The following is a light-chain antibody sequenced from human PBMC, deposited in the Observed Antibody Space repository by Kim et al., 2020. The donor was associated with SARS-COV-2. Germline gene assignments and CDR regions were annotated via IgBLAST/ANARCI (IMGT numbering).Light chain of an antibody. J-gene: IGKJ2*01. Sequence: DIQMTQVPSSVSASVGDRVTITCRASQGISNWLAWYRHKPGNAPELLISGASNLQYGVPSWFTGSGSGTDFTLSISSLQPADSATYYCQQANIFPYTSGQGTKLEI. CDR3: QQANIFPYT. V-gene: IGKV1-12*01. CDR1: QGISNW. CDR2: GAS.